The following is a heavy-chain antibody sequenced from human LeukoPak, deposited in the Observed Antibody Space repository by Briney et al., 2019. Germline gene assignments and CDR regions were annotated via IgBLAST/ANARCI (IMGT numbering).Heavy chain of an antibody. D-gene: IGHD5-24*01. CDR3: ARELGWLQTLRDAFDI. J-gene: IGHJ3*02. V-gene: IGHV4-39*01. Sequence: SETLSLTCSVSGASVTMGSYYWAWIRQPPGKGLEWIGTFHFSGSTYYNPSLKSRVTISVDTSKNSVSLMLRSVTAADTAVYYCARELGWLQTLRDAFDIWGQGTMVTVSS. CDR1: GASVTMGSYY. CDR2: FHFSGST.